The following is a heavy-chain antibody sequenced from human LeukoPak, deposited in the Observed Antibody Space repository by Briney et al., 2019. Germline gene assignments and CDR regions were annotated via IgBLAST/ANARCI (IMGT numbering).Heavy chain of an antibody. CDR1: GYTFTSYD. Sequence: GASVEVSCKASGYTFTSYDINWVRQATGQGLEWMGWMNPNSGNTGYAQKFQGRVTITRNTSISTAYMELSSLRSEDTAVYYCARGVVRYYYYYYMDVWGKGTTVTVSS. CDR3: ARGVVRYYYYYYMDV. D-gene: IGHD6-6*01. J-gene: IGHJ6*03. CDR2: MNPNSGNT. V-gene: IGHV1-8*03.